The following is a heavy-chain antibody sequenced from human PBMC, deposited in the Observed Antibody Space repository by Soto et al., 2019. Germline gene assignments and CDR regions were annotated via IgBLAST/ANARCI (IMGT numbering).Heavy chain of an antibody. CDR3: EKGLQMTTVTYDY. V-gene: IGHV3-23*01. J-gene: IGHJ4*02. CDR2: ISGRGEST. CDR1: GFTFSSYA. Sequence: GGSLRLSCAASGFTFSSYAMSWVRQAPGKGLEWVSTISGRGESTFYADSVKGRFSISRDNSKNTLYLQMNSLRVEDTAVYFCEKGLQMTTVTYDYWGQGTLVTVSS. D-gene: IGHD4-17*01.